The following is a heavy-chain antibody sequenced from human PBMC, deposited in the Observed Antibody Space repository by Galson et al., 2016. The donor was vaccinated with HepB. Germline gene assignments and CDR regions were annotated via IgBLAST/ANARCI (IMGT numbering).Heavy chain of an antibody. CDR2: VSGSGSNR. V-gene: IGHV3-23*01. J-gene: IGHJ1*01. D-gene: IGHD4-17*01. Sequence: SLRLSCAASGFIFRGYVMSWVRQAPGRGLEWVSTVSGSGSNRYYAASVRGRFAVSRDNSKNTLYLRMNSLTVEDTGIYYCAKCDDDYEYFHHWGQGTLVTVSS. CDR3: AKCDDDYEYFHH. CDR1: GFIFRGYV.